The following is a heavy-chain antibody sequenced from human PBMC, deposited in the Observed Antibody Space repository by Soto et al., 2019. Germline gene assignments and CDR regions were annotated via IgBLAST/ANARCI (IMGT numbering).Heavy chain of an antibody. V-gene: IGHV1-69*13. J-gene: IGHJ4*02. CDR3: ARGNYAYSSRRGFDY. CDR1: GGTFSSYA. CDR2: IIPIFGTA. D-gene: IGHD6-13*01. Sequence: SVKVSCKASGGTFSSYAISWLRQSPGQGLEWMGGIIPIFGTANYAQKFQGRVTITADESTSTAYMELSSLRSEDTAVYYCARGNYAYSSRRGFDYWGQGTLVTVSS.